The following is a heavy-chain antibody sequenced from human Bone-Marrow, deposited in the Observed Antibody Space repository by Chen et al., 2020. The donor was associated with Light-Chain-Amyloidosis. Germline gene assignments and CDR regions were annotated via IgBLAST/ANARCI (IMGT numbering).Heavy chain of an antibody. CDR2: ISGSGGSR. V-gene: IGHV3-23*01. CDR3: AKDISYDDILPGYPADAFDI. D-gene: IGHD3-9*01. Sequence: VRQAPGKGLEWVSTISGSGGSRYYGDSVKGRLTISRDNSKNALFLQMNSLRAEDTAVYYCAKDISYDDILPGYPADAFDIWGQGTMDTVSS. J-gene: IGHJ3*02.